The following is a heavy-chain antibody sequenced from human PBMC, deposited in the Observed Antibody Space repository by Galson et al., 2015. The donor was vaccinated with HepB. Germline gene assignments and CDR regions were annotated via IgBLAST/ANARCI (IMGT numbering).Heavy chain of an antibody. J-gene: IGHJ4*02. CDR1: GGSFSGYY. D-gene: IGHD6-6*01. V-gene: IGHV4-34*01. CDR2: INHSGST. Sequence: ETLSLTCAVYGGSFSGYYWSWIRQPPGKGLEWIGEINHSGSTNYNPSLKSRVTISVDTSKNQFSLKLSSVTAADTAVYYCASWAFEYSSSSGGYWGQGTLVTVSS. CDR3: ASWAFEYSSSSGGY.